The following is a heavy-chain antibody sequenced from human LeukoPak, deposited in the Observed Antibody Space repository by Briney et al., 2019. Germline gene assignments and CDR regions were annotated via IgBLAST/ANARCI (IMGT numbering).Heavy chain of an antibody. J-gene: IGHJ4*02. CDR2: ISYDGSDK. Sequence: GGSLRLSCAASGFTFSTYGMHWVRQAPGKGLEWVAFISYDGSDKYYAESVKGRFTISRDNSKNTLYLQMDSLRAEDTAMYYCAKDRGSASYFSDYWGQGTLVTVSS. CDR1: GFTFSTYG. D-gene: IGHD3-10*01. CDR3: AKDRGSASYFSDY. V-gene: IGHV3-30*02.